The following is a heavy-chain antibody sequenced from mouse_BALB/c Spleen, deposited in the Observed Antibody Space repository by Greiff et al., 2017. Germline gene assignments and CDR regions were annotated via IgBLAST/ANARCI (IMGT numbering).Heavy chain of an antibody. J-gene: IGHJ3*01. CDR2: ISSGSSTI. CDR1: GFTFSSFG. Sequence: EVKLMESGGGLVQPGGSRKLSCAASGFTFSSFGMHWVRQAPEKGLEWVAYISSGSSTIYYADTVKGRFTISRDNPKNTLFLQMTSLRSEDTAMYYCARDWFAYWGQGTLVTVSA. CDR3: ARDWFAY. V-gene: IGHV5-17*02.